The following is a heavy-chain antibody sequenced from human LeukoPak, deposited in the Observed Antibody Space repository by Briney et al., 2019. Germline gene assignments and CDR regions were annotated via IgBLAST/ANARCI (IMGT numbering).Heavy chain of an antibody. J-gene: IGHJ4*02. V-gene: IGHV1-18*04. CDR3: ARDRKGYSYGEFDY. D-gene: IGHD5-18*01. CDR1: GYTFTSYG. Sequence: ASVKLSCKASGYTFTSYGISWVRQAPGQGHGLKGWISAYNGNTNYEQKLQGRVTMTTDTFTSTAYMELRSLRSDDTAVYYCARDRKGYSYGEFDYWGQGTLVTVSS. CDR2: ISAYNGNT.